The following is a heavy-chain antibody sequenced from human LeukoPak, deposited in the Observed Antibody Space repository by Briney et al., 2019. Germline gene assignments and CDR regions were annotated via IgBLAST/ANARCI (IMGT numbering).Heavy chain of an antibody. J-gene: IGHJ3*02. V-gene: IGHV1-46*01. D-gene: IGHD3-10*01. CDR2: INPSGGST. CDR1: GYTFTSYY. CDR3: ARDLEGWFGESSDAFDI. Sequence: ASVKVSCKASGYTFTSYYMHWVRQAPGQGLEWVGIINPSGGSTSYAQKFQGRVTMTRDTSTSTVYMELSSLRSEDTAVYYCARDLEGWFGESSDAFDIWGQGTMVTVSS.